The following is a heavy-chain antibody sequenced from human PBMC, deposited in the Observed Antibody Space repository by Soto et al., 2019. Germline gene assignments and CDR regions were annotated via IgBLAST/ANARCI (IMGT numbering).Heavy chain of an antibody. CDR2: IIPIFGTA. Sequence: SVKVSCKASGGTFSSYAISWVRQAPGQGLEWMGGIIPIFGTANYTQKFQGRVTITADESTSTAYMELSSLRSEDTAVYYCARARGDSSGYYSVDAFDIWGQWTMVTVSS. V-gene: IGHV1-69*13. CDR1: GGTFSSYA. CDR3: ARARGDSSGYYSVDAFDI. D-gene: IGHD3-22*01. J-gene: IGHJ3*02.